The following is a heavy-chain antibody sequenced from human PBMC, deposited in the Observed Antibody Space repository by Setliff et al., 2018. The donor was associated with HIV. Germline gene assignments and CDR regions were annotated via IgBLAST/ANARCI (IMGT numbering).Heavy chain of an antibody. Sequence: KTSETLSLTCTVSGGSISSGGYYWSWIRQPAGKGLEWIGHIYTSGSTNYNPSLKSRVTISVDTSTNQFSLQLHSVTAADTAVYYCAREGITGGTYDFDYWGQGILVTVSS. CDR3: AREGITGGTYDFDY. V-gene: IGHV4-61*09. CDR2: IYTSGST. J-gene: IGHJ4*02. D-gene: IGHD1-20*01. CDR1: GGSISSGGYY.